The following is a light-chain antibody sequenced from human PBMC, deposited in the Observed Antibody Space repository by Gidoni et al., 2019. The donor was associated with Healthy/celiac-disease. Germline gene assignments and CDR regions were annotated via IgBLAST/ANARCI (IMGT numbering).Light chain of an antibody. V-gene: IGKV1-39*01. CDR3: QQSYSTPRVT. J-gene: IGKJ5*01. CDR2: AAS. CDR1: QSISSY. Sequence: DIKMTQSPSSLSAAVGDRVTITCRASQSISSYLNWYQQKPGKAPKLLIYAASSLQSGVPSRFSVSGSGTDFTLTISSLQPEDFATYYCQQSYSTPRVTFGQGTRLEIK.